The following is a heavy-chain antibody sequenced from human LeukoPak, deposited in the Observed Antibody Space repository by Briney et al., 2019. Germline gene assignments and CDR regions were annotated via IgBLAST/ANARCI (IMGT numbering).Heavy chain of an antibody. CDR2: IYYSGST. CDR3: ARVQYYYGSGSYTLFDY. V-gene: IGHV4-59*08. J-gene: IGHJ4*02. D-gene: IGHD3-10*01. CDR1: GGSISSYH. Sequence: ETLSLTCSVSGGSISSYHWSWIRQPPGKGLEWIGYIYYSGSTNYNPSLKSRVTISVDTSKNQFSLKLSSVTAADTAVYYCARVQYYYGSGSYTLFDYWGQGTLVTVSS.